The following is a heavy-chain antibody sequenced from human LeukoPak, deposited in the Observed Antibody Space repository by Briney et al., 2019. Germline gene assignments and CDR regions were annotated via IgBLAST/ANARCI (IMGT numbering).Heavy chain of an antibody. V-gene: IGHV1-24*01. Sequence: EASVKVSCKISGYSLTELAIHWVRQAPGKGLEWMGGSDPEDVKTSFAEKFQGRVTFTEDTSTDTAFMELSRLRSDDTAVYYCATFQAYANSGHLRPYFDYWGQGTLVTVSS. D-gene: IGHD3-22*01. CDR3: ATFQAYANSGHLRPYFDY. CDR1: GYSLTELA. J-gene: IGHJ4*02. CDR2: SDPEDVKT.